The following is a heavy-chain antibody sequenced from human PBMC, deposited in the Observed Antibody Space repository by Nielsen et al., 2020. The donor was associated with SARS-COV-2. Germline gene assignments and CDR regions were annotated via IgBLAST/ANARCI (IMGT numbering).Heavy chain of an antibody. V-gene: IGHV3-33*08. CDR2: IWYDGSNK. CDR3: ARDRVGSSGWDYYFDY. J-gene: IGHJ4*02. D-gene: IGHD6-19*01. Sequence: GESLKISCVASGFTFSGSAMHWVRQAPGKGLEWVAVIWYDGSNKYYADSVKGRFTISRDNSKNTLYLQMNSLRAEDTAVYYCARDRVGSSGWDYYFDYWGQGTLVTVSS. CDR1: GFTFSGSA.